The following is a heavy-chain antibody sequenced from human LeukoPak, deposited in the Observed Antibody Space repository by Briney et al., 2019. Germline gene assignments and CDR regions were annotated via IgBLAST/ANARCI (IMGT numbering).Heavy chain of an antibody. CDR3: ARTRPSSWHQYYYYYYGMDV. CDR1: GGSISSSNW. J-gene: IGHJ6*02. D-gene: IGHD6-13*01. V-gene: IGHV4-4*02. CDR2: IYHSGST. Sequence: PSETLSLTCAVSGGSISSSNWWSWVRQPPGKGLEWIGEIYHSGSTNYNPSLKSRVTISVDKSKNQFSLKLSSVTAADTAVYYCARTRPSSWHQYYYYYYGMDVWGQGTTVTVSS.